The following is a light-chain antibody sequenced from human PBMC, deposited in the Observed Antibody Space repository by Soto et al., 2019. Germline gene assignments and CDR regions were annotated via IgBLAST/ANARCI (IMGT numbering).Light chain of an antibody. J-gene: IGLJ2*01. Sequence: QSALTQPASVSGSPGQSITISCPGTSSDVDVYNSVFWFQQHPGKAPKVMTYEVSNRPSGVSNPFSGSKSGNTASLTISGLQAEDGADYYSRSYKRSNTLVVFGGGTKLTVL. CDR3: RSYKRSNTLVV. CDR2: EVS. V-gene: IGLV2-14*01. CDR1: SSDVDVYNS.